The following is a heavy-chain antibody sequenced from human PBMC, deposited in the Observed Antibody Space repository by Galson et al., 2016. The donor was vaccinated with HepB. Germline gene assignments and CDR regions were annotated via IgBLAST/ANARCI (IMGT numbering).Heavy chain of an antibody. D-gene: IGHD1-26*01. Sequence: SVKVSCKASGYIFTSYYIHWVRQAPGQGLEWMGMINHSSGSTDYAQKFQGRVTMTRDTSTSTAYMELSSLSFEDTAVYYCATGASGHVYSMDVWGQGTTVTVS. CDR1: GYIFTSYY. CDR3: ATGASGHVYSMDV. CDR2: INHSSGST. J-gene: IGHJ6*02. V-gene: IGHV1-46*01.